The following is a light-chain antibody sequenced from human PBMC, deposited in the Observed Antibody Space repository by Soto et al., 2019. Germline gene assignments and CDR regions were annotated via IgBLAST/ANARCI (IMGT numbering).Light chain of an antibody. V-gene: IGKV1-12*01. CDR2: AAS. J-gene: IGKJ3*01. CDR1: QGINKW. Sequence: DIQMTQSPSSVSAAVGDRVTITCRASQGINKWLAWYQQKPGKAPQLLISAASTLRSGVPSRFSGSGSGTDFILSISSLQPEDSATYYCQQSFTTPFTFGPETKVDVK. CDR3: QQSFTTPFT.